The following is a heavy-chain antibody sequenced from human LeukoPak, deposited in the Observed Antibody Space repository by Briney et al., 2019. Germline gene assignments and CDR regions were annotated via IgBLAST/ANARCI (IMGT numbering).Heavy chain of an antibody. J-gene: IGHJ3*02. Sequence: SETLSLTCIVSGGSISSHYWSWIRQPPGKGLEWIGYIYTSGSTKYNSSLKSRVTISVDTSKKQFSLNLSSVTAADTAVYYCAGYGIAVSGTEAFDIWGQGTMVTVSS. V-gene: IGHV4-4*09. D-gene: IGHD6-19*01. CDR1: GGSISSHY. CDR2: IYTSGST. CDR3: AGYGIAVSGTEAFDI.